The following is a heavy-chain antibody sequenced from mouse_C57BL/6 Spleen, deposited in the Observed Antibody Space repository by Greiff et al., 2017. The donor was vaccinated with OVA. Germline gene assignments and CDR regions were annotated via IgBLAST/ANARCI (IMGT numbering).Heavy chain of an antibody. CDR2: IWSGGST. Sequence: VMLVESGPGLVQPSQSLSITCTVSGFSLTSYGVHWVRQSPGKGLEWLGVIWSGGSTDYNAAFISRLSISKDNSKSQVFFKMNSLQADDTAIYYCARNRDDYDGWFAYWGQGTLVTVSA. D-gene: IGHD2-4*01. V-gene: IGHV2-2*01. CDR3: ARNRDDYDGWFAY. CDR1: GFSLTSYG. J-gene: IGHJ3*01.